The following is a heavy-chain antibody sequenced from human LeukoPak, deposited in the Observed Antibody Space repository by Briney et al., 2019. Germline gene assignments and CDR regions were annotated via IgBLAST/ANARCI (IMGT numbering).Heavy chain of an antibody. V-gene: IGHV1-2*02. CDR2: INPNSGGT. Sequence: ASVKVSCKASGHTFTNYGITWVRQAPGQGLEWMGWINPNSGGTYYAQKFQGRVTMTRDTSISTAYMELSRLRSDDTAVYYCARDPGSSYSSSWYDYYYMDVWGKGTTVTISS. CDR3: ARDPGSSYSSSWYDYYYMDV. CDR1: GHTFTNYG. D-gene: IGHD6-13*01. J-gene: IGHJ6*03.